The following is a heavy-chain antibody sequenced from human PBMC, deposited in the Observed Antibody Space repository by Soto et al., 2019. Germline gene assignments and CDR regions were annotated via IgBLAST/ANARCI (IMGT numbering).Heavy chain of an antibody. CDR1: GGTFSSYA. V-gene: IGHV1-69*13. CDR3: ASKYSSSLDGWFDP. CDR2: IIPIFGTA. Sequence: SVKASCKASGGTFSSYAISWVRQAPGQGLEWMGGIIPIFGTANYAQKFQGRVTITADESTSTAYMELSSLRSEDTAVYYCASKYSSSLDGWFDPWGQGTLVTVSS. D-gene: IGHD6-6*01. J-gene: IGHJ5*02.